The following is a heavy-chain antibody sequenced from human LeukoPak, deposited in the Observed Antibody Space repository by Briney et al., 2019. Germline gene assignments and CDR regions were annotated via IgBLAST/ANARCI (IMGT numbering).Heavy chain of an antibody. CDR2: LFYSGST. Sequence: PSETLSLTCAISGGSIPSYYWSWIRQTPGKGLEWIGYLFYSGSTNYNPSLKGRITTSIDTSKNEFSLKLRSVTAADTAVYYCARGAYSNYLSVDYWGQGILVTVSS. J-gene: IGHJ4*02. D-gene: IGHD4-11*01. CDR1: GGSIPSYY. V-gene: IGHV4-59*01. CDR3: ARGAYSNYLSVDY.